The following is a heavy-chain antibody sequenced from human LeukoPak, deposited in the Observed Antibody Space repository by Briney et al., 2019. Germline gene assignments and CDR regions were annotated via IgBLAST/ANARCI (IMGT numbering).Heavy chain of an antibody. CDR3: ARDTLTAPFYYSYMDV. Sequence: SETLSLTCTVSGGSIRSYYWSWIRQPPGKGLEWIGYIHYSGSTNYNPSLKSRVTISVDTSKNQFSLNLSSVTAADTAVYYCARDTLTAPFYYSYMDVWGKGTTVTVSS. CDR2: IHYSGST. V-gene: IGHV4-59*12. J-gene: IGHJ6*03. D-gene: IGHD1-14*01. CDR1: GGSIRSYY.